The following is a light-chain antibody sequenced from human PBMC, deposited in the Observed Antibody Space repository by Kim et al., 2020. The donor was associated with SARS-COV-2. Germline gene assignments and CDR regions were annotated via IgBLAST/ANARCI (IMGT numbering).Light chain of an antibody. CDR3: QAWDSSTAV. Sequence: SHELTQPPSVSVSPGQTASITCSGDKLGDKYACWYQQKPGQSPVLVIYQDCKRPSGIPERFSGSNSGNTATLTISGTQAMDEADYYCQAWDSSTAVFGGGTQLTVL. CDR1: KLGDKY. V-gene: IGLV3-1*01. CDR2: QDC. J-gene: IGLJ2*01.